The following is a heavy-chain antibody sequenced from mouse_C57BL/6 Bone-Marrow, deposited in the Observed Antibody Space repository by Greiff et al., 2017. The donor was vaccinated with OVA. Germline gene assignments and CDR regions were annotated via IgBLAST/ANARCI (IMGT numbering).Heavy chain of an antibody. J-gene: IGHJ2*01. D-gene: IGHD1-1*01. CDR2: IYPGDGDT. CDR3: AREGVTTVVATRYYFDY. V-gene: IGHV1-82*01. CDR1: GYAFSSSW. Sequence: VQLQQSGPELVKPGASVKISCKASGYAFSSSWMNWVKQRPGKGLEWIGRIYPGDGDTNYNGKFKGKATLTADKSSSTAYMQLSSLTSEGSAVYVCAREGVTTVVATRYYFDYWGQGTTLTVSA.